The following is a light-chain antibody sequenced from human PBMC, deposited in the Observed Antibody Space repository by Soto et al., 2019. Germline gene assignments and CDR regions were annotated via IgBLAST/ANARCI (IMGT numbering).Light chain of an antibody. V-gene: IGLV1-40*01. J-gene: IGLJ2*01. CDR2: GNS. Sequence: QSVLTQPPSVSGAPGQRVTISCTGSTSNIGAGHGVHWYQHLPGTAPKLLMYGNSIRPSGVPDRFSGSKSGTSASLATTGLQAEDEADYYCQSYDRSLTCVVFGGGTKLTVL. CDR1: TSNIGAGHG. CDR3: QSYDRSLTCVV.